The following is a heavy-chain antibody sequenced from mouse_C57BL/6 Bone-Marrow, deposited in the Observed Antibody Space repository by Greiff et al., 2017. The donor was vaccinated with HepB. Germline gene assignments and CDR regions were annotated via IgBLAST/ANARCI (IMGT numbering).Heavy chain of an antibody. V-gene: IGHV5-17*01. CDR1: GFTFSDYG. CDR3: ARGILITTVVARYFDV. D-gene: IGHD1-1*01. J-gene: IGHJ1*03. CDR2: ISSGSSTI. Sequence: VQLKESGGGLVKPGGSLKLSCAASGFTFSDYGMHWVRQAPEKGLEWVAYISSGSSTIYYADTVKGRFTISRDNAKNTLFLQMTSLRSEDTAMYYCARGILITTVVARYFDVWGTGTTVTVSS.